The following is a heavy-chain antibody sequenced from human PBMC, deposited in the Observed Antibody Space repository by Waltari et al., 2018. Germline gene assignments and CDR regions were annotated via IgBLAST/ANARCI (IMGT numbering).Heavy chain of an antibody. CDR1: GGTFSSYA. V-gene: IGHV1-69*01. J-gene: IGHJ5*02. CDR3: AREGIVVVPAAIGWFDP. CDR2: IIPIFGTA. D-gene: IGHD2-2*01. Sequence: QVQLVQSGAEVKKPGSSVKVSCKASGGTFSSYAISWVRQAPGQGLEWMGGIIPIFGTANYAQKFQGRVTITADESTSTAYMELSSLRSEDTAVYYCAREGIVVVPAAIGWFDPWGREPWSPSPQ.